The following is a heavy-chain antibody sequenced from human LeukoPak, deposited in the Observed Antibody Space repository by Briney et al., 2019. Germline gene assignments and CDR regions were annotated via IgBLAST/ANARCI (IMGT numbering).Heavy chain of an antibody. CDR2: IYYSGST. Sequence: SETLSLTCTVSGGSISSSSYYWGWIRQPPGKGLEWIGSIYYSGSTYYNPSLKSRVTISVDTSKNQFSLKLSSVTAADTAVYYCARGGSSFWFSDYWGQGTLVTVSS. V-gene: IGHV4-39*07. CDR1: GGSISSSSYY. J-gene: IGHJ4*02. CDR3: ARGGSSFWFSDY. D-gene: IGHD6-6*01.